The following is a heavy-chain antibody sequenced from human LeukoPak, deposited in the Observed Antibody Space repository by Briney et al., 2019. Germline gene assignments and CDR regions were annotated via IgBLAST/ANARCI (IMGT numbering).Heavy chain of an antibody. D-gene: IGHD2-15*01. V-gene: IGHV4-59*02. Sequence: SETLSLTCTVSGDSVSSYYWSWIRQPPGKGLEWIAYIYYSGSTTYNPSLKSRVTVSVDTSKNQFSLKLSSVTAADAAIYYCATGRGTRYGSGGPTRSRYQYFYMDVWGKGTTVAVSS. CDR1: GDSVSSYY. J-gene: IGHJ6*03. CDR2: IYYSGST. CDR3: ATGRGTRYGSGGPTRSRYQYFYMDV.